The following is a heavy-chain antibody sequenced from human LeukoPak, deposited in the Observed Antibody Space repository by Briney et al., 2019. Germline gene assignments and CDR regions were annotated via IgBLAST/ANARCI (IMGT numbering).Heavy chain of an antibody. J-gene: IGHJ4*02. CDR1: GFTFSSYA. Sequence: GRSLRLSCAASGFTFSSYAMHWVRQAPGKGLEWVAVISYDGSNKYYADSVKVRFTISRDNSKNTLYLQMNSLRAEDTAVYYCARDGPHYYDSSGHYSDWGQGTLVTVSS. V-gene: IGHV3-30-3*01. CDR2: ISYDGSNK. CDR3: ARDGPHYYDSSGHYSD. D-gene: IGHD3-22*01.